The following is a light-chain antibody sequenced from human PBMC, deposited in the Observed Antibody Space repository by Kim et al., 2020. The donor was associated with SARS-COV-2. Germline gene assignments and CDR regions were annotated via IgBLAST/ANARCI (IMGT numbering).Light chain of an antibody. J-gene: IGKJ4*01. CDR3: QQYKNGPPLT. Sequence: EIVMTQSPATLSVSPGERATLSCRASQSVNSNLAWYQQKPGQAPRLLIYGASTRATGIPARFSGSGSGTEFTLTISTLRSEDFAIYYGQQYKNGPPLTFGGGTKVDIK. CDR1: QSVNSN. V-gene: IGKV3-15*01. CDR2: GAS.